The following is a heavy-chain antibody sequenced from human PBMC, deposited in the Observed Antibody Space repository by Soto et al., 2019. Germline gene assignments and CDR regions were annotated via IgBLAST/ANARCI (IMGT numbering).Heavy chain of an antibody. J-gene: IGHJ6*04. V-gene: IGHV3-23*01. CDR3: AKDKIFGVVIMMGASDV. D-gene: IGHD3-3*01. CDR1: GFTFSSYA. CDR2: ISGSGGST. Sequence: GGSLRLSCAASGFTFSSYAMSWVRQAPGKGLEWVSAISGSGGSTYYADSGKGRFTISRDNSKNTLYLQMNSLRAEDTAVYYCAKDKIFGVVIMMGASDVWGKGTTVTVSS.